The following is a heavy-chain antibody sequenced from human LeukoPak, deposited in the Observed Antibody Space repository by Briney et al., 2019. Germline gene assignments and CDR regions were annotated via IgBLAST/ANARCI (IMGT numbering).Heavy chain of an antibody. D-gene: IGHD4-17*01. CDR1: GGSISSYY. CDR2: IYYNGGT. V-gene: IGHV4-59*01. Sequence: SETLSLTCTVSGGSISSYYWNWIRQPPGKGLEWIGYIYYNGGTNYNPSLKSQVTISVDTSKNQFSLKLSSVTAADTAVYYCARGITDYGDYIVISYFDYWGQGTQVTVSS. CDR3: ARGITDYGDYIVISYFDY. J-gene: IGHJ4*02.